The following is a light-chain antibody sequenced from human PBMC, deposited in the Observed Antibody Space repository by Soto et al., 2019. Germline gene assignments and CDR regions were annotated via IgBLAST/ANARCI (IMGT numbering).Light chain of an antibody. CDR1: SSDVGSYNR. Sequence: QSALTQPPSVSGSPGQSVTISCTGTSSDVGSYNRVSWYQQPPGTAPKLMIYEVTNRPSGVPDRFSGSKSGNTASLTISGLQAEDEADYYCSSYTSSDTYVLGNGTKVTVL. V-gene: IGLV2-18*02. J-gene: IGLJ1*01. CDR2: EVT. CDR3: SSYTSSDTYV.